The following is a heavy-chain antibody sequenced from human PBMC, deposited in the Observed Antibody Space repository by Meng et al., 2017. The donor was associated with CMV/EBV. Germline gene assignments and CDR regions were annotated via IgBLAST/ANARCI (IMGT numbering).Heavy chain of an antibody. V-gene: IGHV1-69*05. CDR1: GGTFSSYA. D-gene: IGHD3-3*01. CDR3: ARAQRITIFGVAKNYYYYGMDV. CDR2: VIRVFGTA. J-gene: IGHJ6*02. Sequence: SVKVSCKAAGGTFSSYAISWVRQAPGQGLEWMGGVIRVFGTANYAQKFQGRVTITTDESTNTAYMELSSLRSEDTAVYYCARAQRITIFGVAKNYYYYGMDVWGQGTTVTVSS.